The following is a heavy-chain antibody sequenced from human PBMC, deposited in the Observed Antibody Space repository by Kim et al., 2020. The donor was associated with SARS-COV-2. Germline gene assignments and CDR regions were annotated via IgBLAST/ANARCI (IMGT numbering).Heavy chain of an antibody. D-gene: IGHD2-15*01. V-gene: IGHV1-69*13. CDR1: GGTFSSYA. CDR2: IIPIFGTA. Sequence: SVKVSCKASGGTFSSYAISWVRQAPGQGLECMGGIIPIFGTANYAQKFQGRVTITADESTSTAYMELSSLRSEDTAVYYCARLSYCSGGSCYSLDYYYGMDVWGQGTTVTVSS. J-gene: IGHJ6*02. CDR3: ARLSYCSGGSCYSLDYYYGMDV.